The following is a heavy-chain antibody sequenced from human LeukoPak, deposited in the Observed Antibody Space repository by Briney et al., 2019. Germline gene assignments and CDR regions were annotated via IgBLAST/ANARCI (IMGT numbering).Heavy chain of an antibody. Sequence: SETLSLTCTVSGYSISSGYYWGWIRQPPGKGLEWIGNIYHSGSTYYNPSLKSRVTISVDTSKNQFSVKLSSVTAADTAVYYCAGGGDTSGHYYFEYFQHWGQGTLVTVSS. D-gene: IGHD3-22*01. CDR3: AGGGDTSGHYYFEYFQH. V-gene: IGHV4-38-2*02. J-gene: IGHJ1*01. CDR1: GYSISSGYY. CDR2: IYHSGST.